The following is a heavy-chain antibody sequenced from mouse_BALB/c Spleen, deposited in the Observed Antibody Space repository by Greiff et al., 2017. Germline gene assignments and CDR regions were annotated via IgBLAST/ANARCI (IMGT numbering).Heavy chain of an antibody. CDR1: GYTFTSYW. CDR3: ARNYGNLDY. V-gene: IGHV1-7*01. D-gene: IGHD2-1*01. Sequence: QVQLQQSGAELAKPGASVKMSCKASGYTFTSYWMHWVKQRPGQGLEWIGYINPSTGYTEYNQKFKDKATLTADKSSSTAYMQLSSLTSEDSAVYYCARNYGNLDYWGQGTTLTVSS. J-gene: IGHJ2*01. CDR2: INPSTGYT.